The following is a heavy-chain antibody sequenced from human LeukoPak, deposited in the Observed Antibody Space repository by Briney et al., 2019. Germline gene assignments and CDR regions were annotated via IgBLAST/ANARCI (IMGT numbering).Heavy chain of an antibody. Sequence: GASVKVSCKTSGFTFTTYTMHWVRQAPGQRLEWMGWISAYNGNTNYAQKLQGRVTMTTDTSTSTAYMELRSLRSDDTAVYYCAREGSGSRTYYYGMDVWGQGTTVTVSS. V-gene: IGHV1-18*01. CDR3: AREGSGSRTYYYGMDV. J-gene: IGHJ6*02. CDR1: GFTFTTYT. CDR2: ISAYNGNT. D-gene: IGHD3-10*01.